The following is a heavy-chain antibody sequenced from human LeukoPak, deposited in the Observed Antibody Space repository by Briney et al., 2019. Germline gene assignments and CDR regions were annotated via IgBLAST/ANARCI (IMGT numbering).Heavy chain of an antibody. CDR2: ISSSSSTI. Sequence: GGSLRLPCAASGFNFDDYSIDWVRQAPGKGLEWVSYISSSSSTIYYADSVKGRFSISRDNAKNSVYLQMNSLRAEDTAVYYCARDGGSSWYGAFDIWGQGTMVTVSS. CDR1: GFNFDDYS. V-gene: IGHV3-48*01. J-gene: IGHJ3*02. D-gene: IGHD6-13*01. CDR3: ARDGGSSWYGAFDI.